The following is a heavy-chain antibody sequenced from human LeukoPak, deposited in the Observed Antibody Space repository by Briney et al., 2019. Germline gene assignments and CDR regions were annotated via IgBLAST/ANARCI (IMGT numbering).Heavy chain of an antibody. Sequence: SETLSLTCTVSGGSISSYYWSWIRQPPGKGLEWIGYIYYSGSTNYNPSLKSRVTISVDTSKNQFSLKLSSVTAADTAVYYCARHILVGGGYINDAFDIWGQGTMVTVSS. V-gene: IGHV4-59*08. J-gene: IGHJ3*02. CDR2: IYYSGST. CDR3: ARHILVGGGYINDAFDI. CDR1: GGSISSYY. D-gene: IGHD5-24*01.